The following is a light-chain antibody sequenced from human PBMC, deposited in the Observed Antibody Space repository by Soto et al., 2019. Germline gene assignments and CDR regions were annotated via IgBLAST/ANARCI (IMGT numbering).Light chain of an antibody. V-gene: IGKV3-15*01. CDR1: LGVSRY. CDR3: QQYNNWPLT. J-gene: IGKJ4*01. Sequence: EIVMTQSPATLSVSPGERATLSCRASLGVSRYLAWYQQKPGQAPRLLIYEASTRATGVPARFSGSGSGTEFTLTISSLQSEDFAVFYCQQYNNWPLTFGGGTKVDIK. CDR2: EAS.